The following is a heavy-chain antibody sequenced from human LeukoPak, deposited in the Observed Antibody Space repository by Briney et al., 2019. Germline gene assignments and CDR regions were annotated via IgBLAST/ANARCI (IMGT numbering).Heavy chain of an antibody. J-gene: IGHJ6*03. Sequence: QPGGSLRLSCAASGFTFSSYAMHWVRQAPGKGLEWVAVISYDGSNKYYADSVKGRFTISRDNSKNTLYLQMNSLRAEDTAVYYCAKGKTNAYYDFWSGYYYYYYMDVWGKGTTVTVSS. V-gene: IGHV3-30*04. CDR1: GFTFSSYA. CDR3: AKGKTNAYYDFWSGYYYYYYMDV. D-gene: IGHD3-3*01. CDR2: ISYDGSNK.